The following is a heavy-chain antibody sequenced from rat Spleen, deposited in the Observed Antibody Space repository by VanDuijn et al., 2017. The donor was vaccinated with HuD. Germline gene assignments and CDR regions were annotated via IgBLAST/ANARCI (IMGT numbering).Heavy chain of an antibody. CDR1: GFTFSDYY. D-gene: IGHD4-3*01. V-gene: IGHV5-22*01. CDR3: ARGDRGY. Sequence: EVQLVESGGGLVQPGRSLKLSCTASGFTFSDYYMAWVRQAPKKGLEWVASISFEGSATYYGDSVKGRFTISRDNTKSTLYLQMNSLRSEDTATYYCARGDRGYWGQGASVTVSS. CDR2: ISFEGSAT. J-gene: IGHJ4*01.